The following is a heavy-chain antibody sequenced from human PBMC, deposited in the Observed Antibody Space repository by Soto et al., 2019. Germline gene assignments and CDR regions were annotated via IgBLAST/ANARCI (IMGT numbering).Heavy chain of an antibody. CDR1: GFTFSNYD. V-gene: IGHV3-13*01. J-gene: IGHJ4*02. D-gene: IGHD3-16*01. CDR3: TRGALGFAY. CDR2: IGAGGDT. Sequence: VQLVESGGGLVQPGGSLRLSCAASGFTFSNYDMHWVRQATGRGLEWVAGIGAGGDTYYAGSVTGRFTISRENARGSLYLQMYRLRAGDTAVYYCTRGALGFAYWGQGTLVTVSS.